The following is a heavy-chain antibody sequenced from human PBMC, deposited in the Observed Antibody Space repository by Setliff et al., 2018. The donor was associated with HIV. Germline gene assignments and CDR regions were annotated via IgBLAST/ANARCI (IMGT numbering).Heavy chain of an antibody. D-gene: IGHD2-21*02. V-gene: IGHV4-61*01. CDR2: IYYTGDT. CDR3: TRDLWGDDYYYNNMDV. CDR1: GDSVSSASYY. Sequence: SETLSLTCTVSGDSVSSASYYWSWIRQPPGKGLEWLGYIYYTGDTYYRSSLESRVTISVDTSNNQFSLRLKSVTAADTAVYYCTRDLWGDDYYYNNMDVWGKGTTVTVSS. J-gene: IGHJ6*03.